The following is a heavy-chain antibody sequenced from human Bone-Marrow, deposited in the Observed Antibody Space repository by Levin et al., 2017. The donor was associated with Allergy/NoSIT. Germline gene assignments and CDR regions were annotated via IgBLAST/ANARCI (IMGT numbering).Heavy chain of an antibody. CDR3: ARGEQTVTSTWATFDS. Sequence: GGSLRLSCKASGFTFSDYFIHWVRQAPGQGLEWLGRLNPNTGVTQSPQKFQGRLTMTWDTSHTTAHVDLRSLRSDDTAFYFCARGEQTVTSTWATFDSWGQGTLITVSS. D-gene: IGHD1-26*01. J-gene: IGHJ4*02. CDR2: LNPNTGVT. V-gene: IGHV1-2*06. CDR1: GFTFSDYF.